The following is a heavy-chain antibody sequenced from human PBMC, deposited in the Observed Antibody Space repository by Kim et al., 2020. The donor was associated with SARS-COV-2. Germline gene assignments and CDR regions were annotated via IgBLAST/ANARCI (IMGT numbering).Heavy chain of an antibody. CDR3: AKDSGYSSSWFPPPYYYGMDV. J-gene: IGHJ6*02. Sequence: FTISRDNSKNTLYLQMNSLRAEDTAVYYCAKDSGYSSSWFPPPYYYGMDVWGQGTTVTVSS. V-gene: IGHV3-23*01. D-gene: IGHD6-13*01.